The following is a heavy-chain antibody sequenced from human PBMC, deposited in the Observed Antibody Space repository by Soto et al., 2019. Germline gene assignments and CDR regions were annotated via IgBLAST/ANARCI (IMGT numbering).Heavy chain of an antibody. D-gene: IGHD2-21*01. CDR3: AREGTRGGFLNWFDP. J-gene: IGHJ5*02. CDR2: IYHRGST. CDR1: GGSISRGGYS. Sequence: PSDTLSLTCAVSGGSISRGGYSWSWIRQPPGKGLEWIGYIYHRGSTYYNPSLKSRVTISVDRSKNQFSLKLSSVTAADTAVYYCAREGTRGGFLNWFDPWGQGTLVTVSS. V-gene: IGHV4-30-2*01.